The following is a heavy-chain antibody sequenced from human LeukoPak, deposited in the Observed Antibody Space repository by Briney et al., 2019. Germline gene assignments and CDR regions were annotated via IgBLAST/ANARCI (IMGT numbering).Heavy chain of an antibody. D-gene: IGHD3-22*01. CDR2: IIPIFGTA. CDR3: ARGWDSSGQIPFFY. CDR1: GGTFKNYA. V-gene: IGHV1-69*13. Sequence: SVKVSCKASGGTFKNYAINWVRQAPGQGLEWMGGIIPIFGTANYAQKFQGRVTITADESTSTAYMELSSLRSEDTAVYYCARGWDSSGQIPFFYWGQGTLVTVSS. J-gene: IGHJ4*02.